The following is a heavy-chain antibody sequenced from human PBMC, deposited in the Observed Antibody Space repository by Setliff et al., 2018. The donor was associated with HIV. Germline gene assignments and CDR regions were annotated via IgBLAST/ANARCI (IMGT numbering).Heavy chain of an antibody. CDR1: GFTFGDFC. Sequence: GSLRLSCETSGFTFGDFCMNWVRQAPGKGLEWISYISSKRTSIYYADSVKGRFTISRDNDRNSLYLQMNGLRAEDTAVYYCARGPTTVTNYYYYYMDVWGKGTTVTVSS. V-gene: IGHV3-48*01. CDR3: ARGPTTVTNYYYYYMDV. D-gene: IGHD4-17*01. J-gene: IGHJ6*03. CDR2: ISSKRTSI.